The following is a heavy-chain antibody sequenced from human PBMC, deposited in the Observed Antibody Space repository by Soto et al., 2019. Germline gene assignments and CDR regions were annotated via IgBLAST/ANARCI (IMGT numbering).Heavy chain of an antibody. J-gene: IGHJ5*02. V-gene: IGHV4-31*03. CDR2: IYYSGST. Sequence: QVQLQESGPGLVKPSQTLSLTCTVSGGSISSGGYYWSWIRQHPGKGLEWIGYIYYSGSTYYNPSLKSRVTISVDTSKNQFSLKLSSVAAAGTAVYYCARGLIFGVVRGWFDPWGQGTLVTVSS. CDR1: GGSISSGGYY. D-gene: IGHD3-3*01. CDR3: ARGLIFGVVRGWFDP.